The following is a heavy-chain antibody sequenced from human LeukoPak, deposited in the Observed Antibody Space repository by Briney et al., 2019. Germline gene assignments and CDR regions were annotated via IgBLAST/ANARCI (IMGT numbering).Heavy chain of an antibody. Sequence: PGGSLRLSCSASGFTFSTYAMHWVRQAPGKGLEFVSAISSNGGSTFYADSVKGRFTISRDNAKNSLYLQMNGLRAEDTAVYYCARVRCSGGGCFYNFDYWGQGSLVTVSS. J-gene: IGHJ4*02. CDR2: ISSNGGST. CDR1: GFTFSTYA. D-gene: IGHD2-15*01. V-gene: IGHV3-64*04. CDR3: ARVRCSGGGCFYNFDY.